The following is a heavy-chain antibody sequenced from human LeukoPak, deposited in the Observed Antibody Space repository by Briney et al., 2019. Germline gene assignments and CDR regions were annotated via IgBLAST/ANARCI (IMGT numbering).Heavy chain of an antibody. V-gene: IGHV3-23*01. Sequence: GGSLRLSCAASRFSFRDYTMSWVRQLPGKGLEWVSGIRHSGVDSSYADSVKGRFTISRDNSKNMLYLQMNSLRDDDTGVYYCARDRRATPMYFFDFWGQGTPVTVSS. CDR3: ARDRRATPMYFFDF. J-gene: IGHJ4*02. D-gene: IGHD2-15*01. CDR2: IRHSGVDS. CDR1: RFSFRDYT.